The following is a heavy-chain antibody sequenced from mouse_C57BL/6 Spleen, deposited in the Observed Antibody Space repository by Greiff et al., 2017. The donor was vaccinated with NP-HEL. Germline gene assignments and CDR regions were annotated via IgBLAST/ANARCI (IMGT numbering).Heavy chain of an antibody. CDR3: ASTPLSYYGSSPFAY. CDR2: INPNNGGT. CDR1: GYTFTDYN. J-gene: IGHJ3*01. Sequence: VQLKQSGPELVKPGASVKIPCKASGYTFTDYNMDWVKQSHGKSLEWIGDINPNNGGTIYNQKFKGKATLTVDKSSSTAYMELRSLTSEDTAVYYCASTPLSYYGSSPFAYWGQGTLVTVSA. D-gene: IGHD1-1*01. V-gene: IGHV1-18*01.